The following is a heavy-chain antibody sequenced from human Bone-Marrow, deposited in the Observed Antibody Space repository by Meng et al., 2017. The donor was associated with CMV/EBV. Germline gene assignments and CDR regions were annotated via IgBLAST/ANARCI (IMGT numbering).Heavy chain of an antibody. V-gene: IGHV3-21*01. CDR3: ARDLIMEWLTKFYYYYYGMDV. D-gene: IGHD3-3*01. Sequence: GESLKISCAASGFTFSSYSMNWVRQAPGKGLEWVSSISSSSYIYYADSVKGRFTISRDNAKNSLYLQMNSLRAEDTAVYYCARDLIMEWLTKFYYYYYGMDVWGQGTTATVSS. CDR2: ISSSSYI. CDR1: GFTFSSYS. J-gene: IGHJ6*02.